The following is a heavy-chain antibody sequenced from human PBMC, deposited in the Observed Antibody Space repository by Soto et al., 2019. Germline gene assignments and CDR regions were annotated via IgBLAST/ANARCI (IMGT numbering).Heavy chain of an antibody. D-gene: IGHD3-22*01. CDR2: VCYDGSNK. V-gene: IGHV3-33*03. CDR1: GFTFSTYG. J-gene: IGHJ4*02. Sequence: GGSLRLSCAASGFTFSTYGMHWVRQAPGKGLEWVALVCYDGSNKGYADSVKGRFTISRDNAKNTLYLQMNSLRAEDTAVYYCAIRASYYDSSGYFDYWGQGTLVTVSS. CDR3: AIRASYYDSSGYFDY.